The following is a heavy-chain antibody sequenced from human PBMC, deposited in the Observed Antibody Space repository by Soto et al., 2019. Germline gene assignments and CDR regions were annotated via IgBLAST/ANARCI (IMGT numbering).Heavy chain of an antibody. Sequence: ASVKVSCKASGYTFTSYYMHWVRQAPGQGLEWMGIINPSGGSTSYAQKFQGRVTMTRDTSTSTVYMELSSLRSEDTAVYYCARSSQWNLTGYYWARERRLCMDVWGQGTTVTVSS. V-gene: IGHV1-46*03. CDR3: ARSSQWNLTGYYWARERRLCMDV. CDR1: GYTFTSYY. J-gene: IGHJ6*02. CDR2: INPSGGST. D-gene: IGHD3-9*01.